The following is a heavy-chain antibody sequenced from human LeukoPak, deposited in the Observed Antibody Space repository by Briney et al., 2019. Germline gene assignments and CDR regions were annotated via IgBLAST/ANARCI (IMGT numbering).Heavy chain of an antibody. CDR2: MNPKSGYT. CDR3: ARVWGSADY. D-gene: IGHD3-16*01. V-gene: IGHV1-8*02. CDR1: GYTFTNYD. J-gene: IGHJ4*02. Sequence: EASVKVSCKTSGYTFTNYDINWVRQATGQGLEWMGWMNPKSGYTGFTQKFQGRITLTWDTSMTTAYMELSSLTSDDTATYYCARVWGSADYWGQGTLVTVSS.